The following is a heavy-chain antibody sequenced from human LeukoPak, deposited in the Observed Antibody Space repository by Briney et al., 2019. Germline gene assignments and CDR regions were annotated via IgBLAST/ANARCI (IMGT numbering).Heavy chain of an antibody. D-gene: IGHD3-10*01. CDR1: GFTFSTYW. J-gene: IGHJ3*02. CDR3: AVMVRGVHDAFDI. Sequence: PGGSLRLSCVASGFTFSTYWMNWVRQAPGKGLERVGTISPDGSDKYYVDSVKGRFTISRDNAKNSLYLQMNSLRAEDTAVYYCAVMVRGVHDAFDIWGQGTMVTVSS. CDR2: ISPDGSDK. V-gene: IGHV3-7*01.